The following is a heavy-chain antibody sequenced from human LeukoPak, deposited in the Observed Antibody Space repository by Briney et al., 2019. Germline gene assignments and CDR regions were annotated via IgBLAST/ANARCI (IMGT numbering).Heavy chain of an antibody. CDR1: GDSVSSNSAA. CDR3: ARETDYPYYYGMDV. D-gene: IGHD3-16*01. Sequence: SQTLSLTCAISGDSVSSNSAAWNWTRQSPSRGLEWLGRTYYRSKWYNDYAVSVKSRMSINPDTSKNQFSLQLNSVTPEDTAVYYCARETDYPYYYGMDVWGKGTTVTVSS. V-gene: IGHV6-1*01. CDR2: TYYRSKWYN. J-gene: IGHJ6*04.